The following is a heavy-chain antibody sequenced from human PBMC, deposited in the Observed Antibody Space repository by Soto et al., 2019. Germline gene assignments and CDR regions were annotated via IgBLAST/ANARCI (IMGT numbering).Heavy chain of an antibody. CDR3: ARFVTGTTSYIDC. CDR2: ISGSGDST. D-gene: IGHD1-1*01. Sequence: GGSLRISCAASGFTLSTYAMSWVRKAPGKGLEWVSVISGSGDSTYSADSVKGRFTVSRDNSKNTLYLQMNSLRAEDTALYYCARFVTGTTSYIDCWGQGTLVTVS. J-gene: IGHJ4*02. CDR1: GFTLSTYA. V-gene: IGHV3-23*01.